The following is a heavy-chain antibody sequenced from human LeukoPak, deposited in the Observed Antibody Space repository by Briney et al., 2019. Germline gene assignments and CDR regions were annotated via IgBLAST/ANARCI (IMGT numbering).Heavy chain of an antibody. D-gene: IGHD3-10*01. V-gene: IGHV4-34*01. CDR2: INRSGST. CDR1: GGSFSGYY. Sequence: SETLSLTCAVYGGSFSGYYWSWIRQPPGKGLEWIGEINRSGSTNYNPSLKSRVTISVDTSKNQFSLKLSSVTAADTAVYYCARDPSRVRITMVRGARAAFDIWGQGTMVTVSS. CDR3: ARDPSRVRITMVRGARAAFDI. J-gene: IGHJ3*02.